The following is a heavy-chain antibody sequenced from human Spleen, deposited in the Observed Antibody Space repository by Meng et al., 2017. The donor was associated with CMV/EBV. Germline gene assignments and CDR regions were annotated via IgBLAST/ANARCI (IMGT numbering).Heavy chain of an antibody. CDR2: IYSGGST. CDR1: GFSVRSYY. CDR3: ARDSGIWYGEDYYYGMDV. Sequence: GGSLRLSCAASGFSVRSYYMSWVRQAPGKGLEWVSVIYSGGSTDYADSVKGRFTISRDNSKNTLYLQMNSLRAEDTAVYFCARDSGIWYGEDYYYGMDVWGQGTTVTVSS. J-gene: IGHJ6*02. V-gene: IGHV3-53*01. D-gene: IGHD6-13*01.